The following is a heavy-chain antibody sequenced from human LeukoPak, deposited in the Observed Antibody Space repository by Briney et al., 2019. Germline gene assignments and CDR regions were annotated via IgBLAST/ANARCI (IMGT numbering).Heavy chain of an antibody. CDR3: ARRGYGDYLDY. V-gene: IGHV4-38-2*01. D-gene: IGHD4-17*01. Sequence: PSETLSLTYAVPAYSISSGYYWGWIRQPPGKGLEWIGSIYHSGSTYYNPSLKSRVTISVDTSKNQFSLKLSSVTAADTAVYYCARRGYGDYLDYWGQGTLVTVSS. CDR1: AYSISSGYY. J-gene: IGHJ4*02. CDR2: IYHSGST.